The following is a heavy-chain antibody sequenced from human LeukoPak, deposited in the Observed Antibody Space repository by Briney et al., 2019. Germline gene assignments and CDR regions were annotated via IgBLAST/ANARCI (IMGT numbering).Heavy chain of an antibody. CDR2: INPNSGGT. J-gene: IGHJ3*02. V-gene: IGHV1-2*02. CDR1: GYTFTGYY. CDR3: ARIRELGYCSGGSCYIHAFDI. D-gene: IGHD2-15*01. Sequence: ASVKVSCKASGYTFTGYYMHWVRQAPGQGLEWMGWINPNSGGTNYAQKFQGRVTMTRDTSISTAYMELSRLRSDDTAVYYCARIRELGYCSGGSCYIHAFDIWGQGTMVTVSS.